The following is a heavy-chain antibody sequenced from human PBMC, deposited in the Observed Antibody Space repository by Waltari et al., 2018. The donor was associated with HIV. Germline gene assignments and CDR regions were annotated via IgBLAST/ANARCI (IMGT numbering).Heavy chain of an antibody. CDR2: ISRDSRYI. V-gene: IGHV3-21*01. CDR1: GFSFSYYS. Sequence: DVQLVESGGGLVKPGGSLRLAYAGSGFSFSYYSMNWVRQAPGKGLEWVSTISRDSRYIYYADSVKVRFTISRDNARNSLFLQMNSLRADDTAVYYCVRGGEGTYGDYWGQGTLVTVSS. J-gene: IGHJ4*02. D-gene: IGHD3-16*01. CDR3: VRGGEGTYGDY.